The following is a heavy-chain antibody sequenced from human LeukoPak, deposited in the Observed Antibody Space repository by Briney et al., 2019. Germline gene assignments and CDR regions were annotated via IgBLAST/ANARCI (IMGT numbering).Heavy chain of an antibody. CDR3: ARDDDYGGNGAFDI. D-gene: IGHD4-23*01. CDR1: GFTFSSYW. CDR2: IKQDGSEK. V-gene: IGHV3-7*01. J-gene: IGHJ3*02. Sequence: GGSLRLSCAASGFTFSSYWMSWVRQAPGKGLEWVANIKQDGSEKYYVDSVKGRFTISRDNAKNSPYLQMNSLRAEDTAVYYCARDDDYGGNGAFDIWGQGTMVTVSS.